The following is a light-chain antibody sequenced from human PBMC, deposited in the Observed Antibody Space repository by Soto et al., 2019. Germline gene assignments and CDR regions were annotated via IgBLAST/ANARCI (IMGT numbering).Light chain of an antibody. CDR3: AVWDDSVNGPV. V-gene: IGLV1-36*01. Sequence: QSVLTQPPSVSAAPRQRVTISCSGSNSNIGNNAVNWYQHLPGKAPKLLIHFDDRVPSGVSDRFSGSKSRTSAFLAISGLKSEDEGNYYCAVWDDSVNGPVFGGGTKVTVL. J-gene: IGLJ3*02. CDR2: FDD. CDR1: NSNIGNNA.